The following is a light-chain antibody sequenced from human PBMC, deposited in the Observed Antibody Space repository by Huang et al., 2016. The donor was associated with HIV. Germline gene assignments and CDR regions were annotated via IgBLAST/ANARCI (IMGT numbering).Light chain of an antibody. J-gene: IGKJ2*01. CDR1: QSISSY. V-gene: IGKV1-39*01. CDR2: AAS. Sequence: DIQMTQSPSSLSASVGDRVTITCRASQSISSYLNWYDQKPGKAPKLLIYAASSLQSRVPSRFSGSGSGTDLTLSISSLQPEDFATYYCQQSYSTPNTFGQGTKLEIK. CDR3: QQSYSTPNT.